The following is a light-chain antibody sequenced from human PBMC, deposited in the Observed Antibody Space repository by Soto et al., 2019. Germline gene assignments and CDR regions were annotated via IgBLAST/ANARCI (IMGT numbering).Light chain of an antibody. CDR2: AAS. V-gene: IGKV1-39*01. J-gene: IGKJ5*01. CDR1: LSISIF. Sequence: IQITQSPSALSASVGDKVTITCRSSLSISIFLNWIQHKPGEAPKPVIFAASSLHSGVPSRFSGSGSGTDFTLTISSLQPEDFATYYCQQTYSTSPVTFGQGTRLEIK. CDR3: QQTYSTSPVT.